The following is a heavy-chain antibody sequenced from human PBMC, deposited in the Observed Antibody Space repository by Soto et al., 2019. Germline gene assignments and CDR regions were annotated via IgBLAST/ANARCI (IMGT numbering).Heavy chain of an antibody. CDR2: IYDSGVT. J-gene: IGHJ4*02. V-gene: IGHV4-30-4*08. D-gene: IGHD3-3*01. CDR1: GAVVTSGENY. Sequence: SETLSLTCSVSGAVVTSGENYWSWVRQPPGKGLEWLGYIYDSGVTSYTPALKSRVTLSLDRPNNQVSLKLRSVTAADTAVYFCARAPVGLDTISYFDYWGQGKLVTV. CDR3: ARAPVGLDTISYFDY.